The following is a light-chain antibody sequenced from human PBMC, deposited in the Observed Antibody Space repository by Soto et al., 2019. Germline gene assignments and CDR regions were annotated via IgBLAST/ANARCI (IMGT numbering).Light chain of an antibody. CDR1: RSVSSN. CDR3: QQYNNWPPFT. J-gene: IGKJ3*01. Sequence: EIVMTQSPATLSVSPGERATLSCRASRSVSSNLAWYQQKPGQAPRLLIYGASTRATGIPARFSGSGSGTEFTLTISILQFEDFAVYYCQQYNNWPPFTFGPGTKVDIK. CDR2: GAS. V-gene: IGKV3-15*01.